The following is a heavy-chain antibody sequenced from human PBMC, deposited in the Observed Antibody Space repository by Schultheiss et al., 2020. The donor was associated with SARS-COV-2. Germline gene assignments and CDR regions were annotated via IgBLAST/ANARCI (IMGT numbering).Heavy chain of an antibody. D-gene: IGHD2-15*01. J-gene: IGHJ5*02. CDR3: AREDSEDCSGGSCHNWFDP. Sequence: ASVKVSCKASGYTFTGYYMHWVRQATGQGLEWMGWMNPNSGGTNYAQKFQGRVTMTRDTSISTAYMELSRLRSDDTAVYYCAREDSEDCSGGSCHNWFDPWGQGTLVTVSS. CDR2: MNPNSGGT. CDR1: GYTFTGYY. V-gene: IGHV1-2*02.